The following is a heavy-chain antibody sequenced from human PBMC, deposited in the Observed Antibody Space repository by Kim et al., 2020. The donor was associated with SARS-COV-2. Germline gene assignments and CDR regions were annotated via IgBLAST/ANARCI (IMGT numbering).Heavy chain of an antibody. Sequence: SETLSLTCTVSGDSMSSGYYSWTWIRQPPGKGLEGIGYIYYSGETYYNPSLKSRVTISVDKSKNQLSLKLTYVTAADTAVYYCARGGSPQSGPDYWGQG. D-gene: IGHD4-4*01. V-gene: IGHV4-30-2*01. CDR3: ARGGSPQSGPDY. J-gene: IGHJ4*02. CDR1: GDSMSSGYYS. CDR2: IYYSGET.